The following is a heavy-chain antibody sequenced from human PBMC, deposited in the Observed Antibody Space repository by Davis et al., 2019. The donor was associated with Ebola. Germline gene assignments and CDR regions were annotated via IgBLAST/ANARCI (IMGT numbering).Heavy chain of an antibody. CDR1: GFTFDDYA. D-gene: IGHD1-26*01. V-gene: IGHV3-9*01. CDR2: ISWNSGSI. J-gene: IGHJ4*02. Sequence: SLKISCAASGFTFDDYAMHWVRQAPGKGLEWVSGISWNSGSIGYADSVKGRFTISRDNSKNTLYLQMNSLRAEDTAVYYCAKWRVVGATLGAFDYWGQGTLVTVSS. CDR3: AKWRVVGATLGAFDY.